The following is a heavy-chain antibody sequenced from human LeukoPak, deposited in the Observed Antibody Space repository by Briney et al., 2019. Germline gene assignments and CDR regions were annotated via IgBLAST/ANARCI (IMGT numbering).Heavy chain of an antibody. CDR3: ARVRSGGLDWFDP. V-gene: IGHV4-39*07. Sequence: PSETLSLTCTVAGDSISSSNYYWGWVRQPPGKRLEWIGSIYDSGSTYYNPSLKSRVTISVDTSKNQFSLKLSSVTAADTAVYYCARVRSGGLDWFDPWGQGTLVTVSS. CDR2: IYDSGST. CDR1: GDSISSSNYY. J-gene: IGHJ5*02. D-gene: IGHD2-15*01.